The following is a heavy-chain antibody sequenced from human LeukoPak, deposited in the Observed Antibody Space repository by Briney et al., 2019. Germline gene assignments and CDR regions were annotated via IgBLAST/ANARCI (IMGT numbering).Heavy chain of an antibody. J-gene: IGHJ3*02. V-gene: IGHV4-59*08. CDR1: GGSISSYY. CDR3: ARLHYDSSGYDAFDI. Sequence: PSETLSLTCTVSGGSISSYYWSWIRQPPGKGLEWIGYIYYSGSTNYNPSLKSRVTISVDTSKNQFSLKLSSVTAADTAVYYCARLHYDSSGYDAFDIWGQGTMVTVSS. D-gene: IGHD3-22*01. CDR2: IYYSGST.